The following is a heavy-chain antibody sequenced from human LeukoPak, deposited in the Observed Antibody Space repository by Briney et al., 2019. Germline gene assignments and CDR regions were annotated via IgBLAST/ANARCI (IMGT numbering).Heavy chain of an antibody. CDR1: GFTFSIYA. CDR3: ARAEREQLGIYYYYYYMDV. V-gene: IGHV3-30*09. CDR2: ISYDGGNR. D-gene: IGHD6-6*01. J-gene: IGHJ6*03. Sequence: SGGSLRLSCAASGFTFSIYAMHWVRQAPGKGLEWVAVISYDGGNRYYADSVKGRFAISRDNSKNTLYLQMNSLRVEDTAVYYCARAEREQLGIYYYYYYMDVWGKGTTVTVSS.